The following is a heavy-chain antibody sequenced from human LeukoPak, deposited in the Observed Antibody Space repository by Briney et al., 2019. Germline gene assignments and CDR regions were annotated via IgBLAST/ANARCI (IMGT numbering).Heavy chain of an antibody. CDR2: ISRGGSTV. V-gene: IGHV3-11*01. D-gene: IGHD3-10*01. CDR1: GFTFSDYY. CDR3: ARDGEGGNY. Sequence: GGSLRLSCAASGFTFSDYYMNWIRQAPGKGLEWVSYISRGGSTVYYADSVRGRFTISRDDAKNSLYLQMNSLRAEDTAVYFGARDGEGGNYWGQGTLVTVSS. J-gene: IGHJ4*02.